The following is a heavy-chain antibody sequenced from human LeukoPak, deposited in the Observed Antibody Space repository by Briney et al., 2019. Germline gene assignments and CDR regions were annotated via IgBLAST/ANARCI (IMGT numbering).Heavy chain of an antibody. CDR2: TIHSGST. D-gene: IGHD6-6*01. CDR1: GGSFSGYY. V-gene: IGHV4-34*12. J-gene: IGHJ4*02. Sequence: KPSETLSLTCAVYGGSFSGYYWSWIRQTPGKGLEWIGETIHSGSTNYSPSLKSRVTISLDTAKSQFSLRLTSVTAADTAVYYCAGYSGSPRYFDYWGQGTLVTVSS. CDR3: AGYSGSPRYFDY.